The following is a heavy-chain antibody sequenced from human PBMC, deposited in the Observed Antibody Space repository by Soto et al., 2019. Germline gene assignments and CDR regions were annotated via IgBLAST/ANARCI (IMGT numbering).Heavy chain of an antibody. V-gene: IGHV1-8*01. CDR2: MNPNSGIT. D-gene: IGHD5-12*01. CDR3: ARREWLQTTPFDC. J-gene: IGHJ4*02. Sequence: QVQLVQSGAEVKKPGASVKVSCKASGYTFTSYDINWVRQATGQGLEWMGWMNPNSGITGYAQKFQGRITMNRTTSISTAYRELSSLRSDDTAVYYCARREWLQTTPFDCWGQGTLVTVSS. CDR1: GYTFTSYD.